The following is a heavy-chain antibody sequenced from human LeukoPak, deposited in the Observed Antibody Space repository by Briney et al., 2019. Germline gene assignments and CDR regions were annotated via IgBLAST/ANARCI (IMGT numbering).Heavy chain of an antibody. D-gene: IGHD2-21*02. Sequence: PSETLSLTCTVSGGSISSYYWGWIRQPPGKGLEWVGSISSSGNTNYNPSLKSRVTMSVDTSKNHFSLRLRSVTAADTAVFYCVRHRAYCDGDCYSQYFDYWGQGTLVTVSS. V-gene: IGHV4-59*04. J-gene: IGHJ4*02. CDR1: GGSISSYY. CDR3: VRHRAYCDGDCYSQYFDY. CDR2: ISSSGNT.